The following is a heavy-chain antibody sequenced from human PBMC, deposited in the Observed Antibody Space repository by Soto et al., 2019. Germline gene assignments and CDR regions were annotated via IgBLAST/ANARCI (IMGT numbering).Heavy chain of an antibody. V-gene: IGHV3-30-3*01. CDR3: AQDTYYHDTSGYYVFAY. Sequence: PGGSLRLSCAASGFTFSSYAMHWVRQAPGKGLEWVAVISYDGSNKYYADSVKGRFTISRDNSKNTLYLQMNSLRAEDTAVYYCAQDTYYHDTSGYYVFAYWGQGTLVTVSS. J-gene: IGHJ4*02. CDR1: GFTFSSYA. CDR2: ISYDGSNK. D-gene: IGHD3-22*01.